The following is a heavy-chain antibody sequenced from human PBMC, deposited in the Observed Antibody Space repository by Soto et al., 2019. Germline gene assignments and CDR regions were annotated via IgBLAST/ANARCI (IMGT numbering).Heavy chain of an antibody. Sequence: QVQLVQSGAEVKKPGASVKVSCKASGYTFTSYGISWVRQAPGQGLEWMGWISAYNGNTNYAQKLQDRVTMTTDTSTSTAYMELRSLRSDDTAVYYCARDLEGGWGSWTTYYYYYYYMDVWGKGTTVTVSS. CDR2: ISAYNGNT. J-gene: IGHJ6*03. D-gene: IGHD6-13*01. CDR3: ARDLEGGWGSWTTYYYYYYYMDV. CDR1: GYTFTSYG. V-gene: IGHV1-18*01.